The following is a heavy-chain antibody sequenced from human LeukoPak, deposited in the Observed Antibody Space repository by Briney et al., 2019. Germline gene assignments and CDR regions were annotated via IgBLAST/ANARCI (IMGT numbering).Heavy chain of an antibody. CDR3: AKVPLTWLVRDYYYMDV. CDR1: GLAFSGYA. Sequence: GGSLRLSCAASGLAFSGYAMSWVRQAPGKGLEWVSGISGSGGSTYYADSVKGRFTISRDNSNNTLYLQMNSLRAEDTAVYYCAKVPLTWLVRDYYYMDVWGKGTTVTVSS. J-gene: IGHJ6*03. V-gene: IGHV3-23*01. D-gene: IGHD2-21*01. CDR2: ISGSGGST.